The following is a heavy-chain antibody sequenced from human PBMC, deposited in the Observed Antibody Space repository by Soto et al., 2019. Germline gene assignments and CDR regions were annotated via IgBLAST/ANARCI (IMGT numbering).Heavy chain of an antibody. Sequence: QVQLVQSGAEVKKPGASVKVSCKASGYTFTGYYMHWVRQAPGQGLEWMGWINPNSGGTNYAQKFQGWVNMTRNTSISTAYMELSRLRSDDTAVYYCARSYHYDSSGYYAYYYGMDVWGQGTTVTVSS. CDR2: INPNSGGT. CDR1: GYTFTGYY. J-gene: IGHJ6*02. V-gene: IGHV1-2*04. D-gene: IGHD3-22*01. CDR3: ARSYHYDSSGYYAYYYGMDV.